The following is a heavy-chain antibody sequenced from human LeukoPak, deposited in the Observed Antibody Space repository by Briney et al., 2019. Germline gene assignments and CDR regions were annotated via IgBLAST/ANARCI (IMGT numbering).Heavy chain of an antibody. J-gene: IGHJ4*02. V-gene: IGHV4-34*01. CDR1: GGSIDMTNY. CDR3: ARGRGVAAAGRLDY. CDR2: INHSGST. D-gene: IGHD6-13*01. Sequence: SETLSLTCGVSGGSIDMTNYWSWIRQPPGKGLEWIGEINHSGSTNYNPSLKSRVTISVDTSKNQFSLKLSSVTAADTAVYYCARGRGVAAAGRLDYWGQGTLVTVSS.